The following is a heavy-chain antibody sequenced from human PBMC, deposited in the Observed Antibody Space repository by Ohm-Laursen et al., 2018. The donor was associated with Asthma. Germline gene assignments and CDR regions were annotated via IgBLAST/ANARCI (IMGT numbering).Heavy chain of an antibody. D-gene: IGHD3-22*01. V-gene: IGHV3-30*03. CDR1: GFTFSSYG. CDR3: ARDWGRCDGSGYSDFDY. CDR2: ISCDGSDK. Sequence: LRLSCAASGFTFSSYGMHWVRQAPGKGLEWLAVISCDGSDKKYADSVKGRFTSSRDDAKNTLYLQMDSLRPEDTAVYYCARDWGRCDGSGYSDFDYWGQGTLVTVSS. J-gene: IGHJ4*02.